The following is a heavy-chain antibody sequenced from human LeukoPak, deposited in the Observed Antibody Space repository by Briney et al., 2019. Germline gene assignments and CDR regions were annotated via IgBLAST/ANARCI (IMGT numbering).Heavy chain of an antibody. CDR1: GFTFNNYG. CDR2: ISFDGTNT. J-gene: IGHJ4*01. V-gene: IGHV3-30*18. Sequence: GRSLRLSCAASGFTFNNYGMHWVRQAPGKGLEWVAVISFDGTNTYYADSLKGCFSVSRDNSKNTVYLQLNSLRPEDTAIYFCAKDRIQLWPRNPPHEIDFWGHGTLVAVSS. CDR3: AKDRIQLWPRNPPHEIDF. D-gene: IGHD1-1*01.